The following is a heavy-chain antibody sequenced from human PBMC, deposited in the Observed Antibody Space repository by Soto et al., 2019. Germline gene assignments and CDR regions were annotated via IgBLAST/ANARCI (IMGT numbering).Heavy chain of an antibody. CDR3: ARGGYDILTPRYFDL. J-gene: IGHJ2*01. Sequence: EVQLVESGGGLVQPGGSLRLSCAASGFTFSSYWMHWVRQAPGKGLVWVSRINSDGSSTSYADSVKGRFTISRDNAKNTVYLQMNILRAEDTAVYYCARGGYDILTPRYFDLWGRGTLVTVSS. CDR2: INSDGSST. CDR1: GFTFSSYW. V-gene: IGHV3-74*01. D-gene: IGHD3-9*01.